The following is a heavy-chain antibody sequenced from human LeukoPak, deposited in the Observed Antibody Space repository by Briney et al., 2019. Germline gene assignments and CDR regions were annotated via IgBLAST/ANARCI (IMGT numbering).Heavy chain of an antibody. CDR1: GFTFSSYE. V-gene: IGHV3-48*03. J-gene: IGHJ4*02. D-gene: IGHD2-15*01. CDR2: ISSSGSTI. CDR3: ARDSSNCSGGSCYPDY. Sequence: GGSLRLSCAASGFTFSSYEMNWVRQAPGKGLEWVSYISSSGSTIYYADSVKGRFTISRDNAKNSLYLQMNSLRAEDTAVYYCARDSSNCSGGSCYPDYWGQGTLVTVSS.